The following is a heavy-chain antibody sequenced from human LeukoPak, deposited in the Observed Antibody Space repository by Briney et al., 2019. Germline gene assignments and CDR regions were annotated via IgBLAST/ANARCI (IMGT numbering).Heavy chain of an antibody. D-gene: IGHD3-22*01. V-gene: IGHV1-69*13. Sequence: SVKVSCKASGGTFSSYAISWVRQAPGQGLEWMGGIIPIFGTANYAQKFQGRVTITADESTSTAYMELSSLRSEDAAVYYCAREWGYYYDSSGYYSYGGQGTLVTVSS. J-gene: IGHJ4*02. CDR3: AREWGYYYDSSGYYSY. CDR2: IIPIFGTA. CDR1: GGTFSSYA.